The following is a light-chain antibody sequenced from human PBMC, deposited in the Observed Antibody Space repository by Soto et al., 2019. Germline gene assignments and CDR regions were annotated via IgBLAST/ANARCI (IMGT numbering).Light chain of an antibody. V-gene: IGKV1-39*01. Sequence: DIQMTQSPSSLSASVGDSVTITCRASQNIGTYLSWYQQKPGKVPKLLIYAASSLQSGVPSRFSGSGSGTDFTLTISSLQPEDFATYYCQQSYSTRWTFGQGTKVEIK. CDR1: QNIGTY. CDR3: QQSYSTRWT. CDR2: AAS. J-gene: IGKJ1*01.